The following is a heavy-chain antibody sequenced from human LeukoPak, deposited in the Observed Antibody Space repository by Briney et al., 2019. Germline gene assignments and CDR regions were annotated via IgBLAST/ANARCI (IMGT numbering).Heavy chain of an antibody. D-gene: IGHD3-22*01. Sequence: PSETLSLTCTVSGGSISSYYWSWIRQPAGKGLEWIGRIYTSGSTNYNPSLKSRVTISVDTSKNQFSLKLSSVTAADTAVYYCARGRRSSSGYYYYYYMDVWGKGTTVTVSS. V-gene: IGHV4-4*07. J-gene: IGHJ6*03. CDR1: GGSISSYY. CDR3: ARGRRSSSGYYYYYYMDV. CDR2: IYTSGST.